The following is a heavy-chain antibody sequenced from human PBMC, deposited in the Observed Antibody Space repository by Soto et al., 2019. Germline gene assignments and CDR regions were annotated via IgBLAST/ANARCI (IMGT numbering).Heavy chain of an antibody. J-gene: IGHJ6*02. CDR1: GYSFTSYW. D-gene: IGHD1-26*01. Sequence: DSLNISCKGSGYSFTSYWISWVRQMPGKGLEWMGRIDPSDSYTNYSPSFQGHVTISADKSISTAYLQWSSLKASDTAMYYCARDESRGDERFSYLRRDVCGQGTADTVCS. CDR2: IDPSDSYT. V-gene: IGHV5-10-1*01. CDR3: ARDESRGDERFSYLRRDV.